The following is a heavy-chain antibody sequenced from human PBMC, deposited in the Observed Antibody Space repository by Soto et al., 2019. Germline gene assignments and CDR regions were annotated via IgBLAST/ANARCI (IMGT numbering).Heavy chain of an antibody. J-gene: IGHJ4*02. Sequence: EDSLRLSFEASGFTFRNSCMQWFRQAPGKGLVWVSWINSDGSSTSYADSVKGRFTISRDNAKNTLYLQMNSLRAEDTAVYYCASGGSSLNFDSWGQGT. V-gene: IGHV3-74*01. CDR2: INSDGSST. D-gene: IGHD6-6*01. CDR3: ASGGSSLNFDS. CDR1: GFTFRNSC.